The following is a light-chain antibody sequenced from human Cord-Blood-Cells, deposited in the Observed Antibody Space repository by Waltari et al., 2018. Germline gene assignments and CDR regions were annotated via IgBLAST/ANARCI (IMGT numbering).Light chain of an antibody. V-gene: IGLV2-23*01. CDR2: EGS. CDR1: SSDVGSYNL. CDR3: CSYAGSSTWV. J-gene: IGLJ3*02. Sequence: QSALTQPASVSGSPGQSLTISCTGTSSDVGSYNLVSWYQQHPGKAPKLMIYEGSKRPSGVSNRFSGSKSGNTASLTISGLQAEDGADYYCCSYAGSSTWVFGGGTKLTVL.